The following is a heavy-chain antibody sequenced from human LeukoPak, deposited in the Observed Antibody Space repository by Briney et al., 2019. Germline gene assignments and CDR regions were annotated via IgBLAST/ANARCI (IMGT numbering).Heavy chain of an antibody. D-gene: IGHD3-3*01. CDR1: GYTFTGYY. CDR3: ARAITIFGVVSYYFDY. Sequence: ASVKVSCKASGYTFTGYYMHWVRRAPGEGIEWMGWINPNAGGTNYAQKFQGRVTMTRDTSISTAYMALSRLRSDDTAVYYGARAITIFGVVSYYFDYWGQGTLVTVSS. J-gene: IGHJ4*02. CDR2: INPNAGGT. V-gene: IGHV1-2*02.